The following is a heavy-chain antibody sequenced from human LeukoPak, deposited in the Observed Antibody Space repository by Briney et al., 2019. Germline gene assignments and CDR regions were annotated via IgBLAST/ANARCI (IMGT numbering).Heavy chain of an antibody. J-gene: IGHJ4*02. CDR2: MNPNSGNT. V-gene: IGHV1-8*01. Sequence: ASVKVSCKTSGYTFTSYDINGVRQATGQGLEWMGWMNPNSGNTGYAQKFQGRVTMTRDTSISTAYMELSSLRSEDTAVYFCARGPIYYGSGIYYPDYWGQGTLVTVSS. CDR1: GYTFTSYD. CDR3: ARGPIYYGSGIYYPDY. D-gene: IGHD3-10*01.